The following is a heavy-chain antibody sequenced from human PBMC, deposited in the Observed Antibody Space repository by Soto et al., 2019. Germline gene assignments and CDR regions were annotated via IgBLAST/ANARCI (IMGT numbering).Heavy chain of an antibody. CDR3: ARESGAGATNWFDP. D-gene: IGHD1-26*01. J-gene: IGHJ5*02. CDR2: INYSGST. Sequence: QQQLQESGSGLVKPSQTLSLTCAVSGGSISSGGYSWRWIRQPPGKGLEWIGDINYSGSTYYNPYLKSRATISIDRSKNHFSLELTSVTAADTAVYYCARESGAGATNWFDPWGQGTLVTVSS. V-gene: IGHV4-30-2*01. CDR1: GGSISSGGYS.